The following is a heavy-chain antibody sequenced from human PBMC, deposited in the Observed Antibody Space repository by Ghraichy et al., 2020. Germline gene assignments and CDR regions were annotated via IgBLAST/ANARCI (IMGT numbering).Heavy chain of an antibody. CDR3: VRVGQTSYDSSGYWYYYYYGMDV. Sequence: SETLSLTCTVSGGSISSYYWSWIRQPPGKGLEWIGYIYYSGSTNYNPSLKSRVTISVDTSKNQFSLKLSSVTAADTAVYYCVRVGQTSYDSSGYWYYYYYGMDVWGQGTTVTVSS. CDR1: GGSISSYY. D-gene: IGHD3-22*01. J-gene: IGHJ6*02. CDR2: IYYSGST. V-gene: IGHV4-59*01.